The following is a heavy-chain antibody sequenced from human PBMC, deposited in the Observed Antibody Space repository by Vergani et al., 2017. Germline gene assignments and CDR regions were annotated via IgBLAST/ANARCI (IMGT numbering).Heavy chain of an antibody. CDR1: GFTFIMHA. Sequence: EVQLLESGGDLVQPGGSLRLSCAASGFTFIMHAMSWVRQAPGKGLEWVSTLSASDRSTHYADSVKGRFTISRDNSKNTLFLHMNSLRPEDTAVYCWAKVGRSEVAGTFGAFDIWGQGTMVTVSS. CDR2: LSASDRST. V-gene: IGHV3-23*01. CDR3: AKVGRSEVAGTFGAFDI. D-gene: IGHD6-19*01. J-gene: IGHJ3*02.